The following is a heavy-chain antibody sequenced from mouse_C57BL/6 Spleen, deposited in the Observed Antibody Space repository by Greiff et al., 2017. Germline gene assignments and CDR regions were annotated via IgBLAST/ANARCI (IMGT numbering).Heavy chain of an antibody. CDR2: IDPETGGT. CDR3: TGLTTVGGGYFDY. CDR1: GYTFTDYE. V-gene: IGHV1-15*01. J-gene: IGHJ2*01. D-gene: IGHD1-1*01. Sequence: QVQLQQSGAELVRPGASVTLSCKASGYTFTDYEMHWVKQTPVHGLEWIGAIDPETGGTAYNQKFKGKAILTADKSSSTAYMELRSLTSEDSAVYYWTGLTTVGGGYFDYWGQGTTLTVSS.